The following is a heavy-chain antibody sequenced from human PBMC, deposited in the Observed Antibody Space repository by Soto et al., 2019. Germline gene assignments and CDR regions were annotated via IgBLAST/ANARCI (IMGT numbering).Heavy chain of an antibody. CDR1: GGSISSGGYY. CDR3: ASGGLGATDGHYGMDV. Sequence: QVQLQESGPGLVKPSQTLSLTCTVSGGSISSGGYYWSWIRQHPGKGLEWIGYIYYSGSTYYNPSLKSRVTISGDTSKNQCPLKLSSVTAADTAVYYRASGGLGATDGHYGMDVWGQGTTVTVSS. D-gene: IGHD1-26*01. CDR2: IYYSGST. J-gene: IGHJ6*02. V-gene: IGHV4-31*03.